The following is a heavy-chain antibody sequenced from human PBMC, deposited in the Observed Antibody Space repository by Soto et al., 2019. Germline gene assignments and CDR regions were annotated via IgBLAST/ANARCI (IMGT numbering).Heavy chain of an antibody. CDR2: IIPIFGKT. J-gene: IGHJ5*02. V-gene: IGHV1-69*05. D-gene: IGHD3-10*01. Sequence: SVKVSCKASGGTFSSYAISWVRQAPGQGLEWMGGIIPIFGKTKYSQKFQGRVTITRDTSASTAYMELSSLRSEDTAVYYCARLGPYDSGSYSFRYNWFDPWGQGTLVTVSS. CDR3: ARLGPYDSGSYSFRYNWFDP. CDR1: GGTFSSYA.